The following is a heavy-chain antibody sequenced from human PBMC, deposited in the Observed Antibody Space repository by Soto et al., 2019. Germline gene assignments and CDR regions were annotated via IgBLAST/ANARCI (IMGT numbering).Heavy chain of an antibody. CDR3: PRAVSPYFVTWFDP. D-gene: IGHD2-21*02. V-gene: IGHV4-30-2*01. Sequence: PSETLSLTCAVSGGSITSGNSYSWAWIRQPPGRGLEWIGSISQIGATSYNPSLKSRVSVSLDKSKNQFSLRLSSVTAADMAVYYCPRAVSPYFVTWFDPWGPGTLLTVSS. J-gene: IGHJ5*02. CDR1: GGSITSGNSYS. CDR2: ISQIGAT.